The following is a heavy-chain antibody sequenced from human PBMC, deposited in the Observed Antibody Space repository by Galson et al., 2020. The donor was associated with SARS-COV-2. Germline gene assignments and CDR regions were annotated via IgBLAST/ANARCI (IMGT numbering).Heavy chain of an antibody. CDR2: ISGSGDST. J-gene: IGHJ3*02. CDR3: AKDRVRWLDPNDAFDI. Sequence: GESLKISCADSGSTFNSFAMNWVRQAPGKGLEWVSGISGSGDSTYYADSVKGRFAISRDNSKNTLYLQMNSLRAEDTAVYYCAKDRVRWLDPNDAFDIWGQGTTVTVSS. D-gene: IGHD6-19*01. V-gene: IGHV3-23*01. CDR1: GSTFNSFA.